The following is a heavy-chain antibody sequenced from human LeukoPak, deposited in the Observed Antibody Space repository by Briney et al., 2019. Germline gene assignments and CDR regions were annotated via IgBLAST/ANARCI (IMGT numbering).Heavy chain of an antibody. J-gene: IGHJ3*02. CDR1: GYTLTELS. CDR3: ARDRAFPVDAFDI. Sequence: ASVKVSCKVSGYTLTELSMHWVRQAPGQGLEWMGGIIPIFGTANYAQKFQGRVTMTRDTSTSTVYMELSSLRSEDTAVYYCARDRAFPVDAFDIWAQGTMVTVSS. CDR2: IIPIFGTA. V-gene: IGHV1-46*01. D-gene: IGHD2/OR15-2a*01.